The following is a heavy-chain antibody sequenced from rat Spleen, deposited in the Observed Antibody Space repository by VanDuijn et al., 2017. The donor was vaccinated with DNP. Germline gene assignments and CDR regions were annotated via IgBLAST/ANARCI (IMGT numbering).Heavy chain of an antibody. V-gene: IGHV3-4*01. CDR2: ISYSGST. CDR3: ARWVWYFDF. Sequence: EIQLQESGPGLVKPSQSLSLTCSVTGYTITSGYDWSWIRKFPGNKMEWMGYISYSGSTNYNPSLKSQISITRDTSKNPFFLHLNSVTPEDTATYYCARWVWYFDFWGQGVMVTVSS. CDR1: GYTITSGY. J-gene: IGHJ2*01.